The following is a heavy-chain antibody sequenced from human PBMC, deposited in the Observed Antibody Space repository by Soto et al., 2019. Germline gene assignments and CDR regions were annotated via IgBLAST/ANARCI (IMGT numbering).Heavy chain of an antibody. Sequence: EVQLVESGGGLVKPGWSLRLSCAASGFTFSDYSMNWVRQAPGKGLEWVSSISSTNYIYYGVSVKGRFTISRDNAKNSLYLQMNSLRAEDTSVYYCARARGNSWYSDYWGQGTLVTVSS. CDR1: GFTFSDYS. CDR3: ARARGNSWYSDY. CDR2: ISSTNYI. V-gene: IGHV3-21*01. D-gene: IGHD6-13*01. J-gene: IGHJ4*02.